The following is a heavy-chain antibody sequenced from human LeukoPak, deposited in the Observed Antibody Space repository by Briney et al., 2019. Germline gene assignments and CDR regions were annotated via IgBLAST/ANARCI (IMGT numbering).Heavy chain of an antibody. V-gene: IGHV3-30*02. CDR3: AKEKSGYGYLYYFDY. J-gene: IGHJ4*02. Sequence: GGSLRLSCATSGFTFSSYGMHWVRQAAGKGLEWVAFIRYDGSNKYYADSVKGRFTISRNNSKNTLYLQMNSLRAEDTAVYYCAKEKSGYGYLYYFDYWGQGTLVTVSS. CDR2: IRYDGSNK. CDR1: GFTFSSYG. D-gene: IGHD5-18*01.